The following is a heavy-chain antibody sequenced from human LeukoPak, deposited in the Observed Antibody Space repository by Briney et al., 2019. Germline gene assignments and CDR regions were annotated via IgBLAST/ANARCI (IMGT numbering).Heavy chain of an antibody. CDR2: IKSKTDGGTT. V-gene: IGHV3-15*01. Sequence: GGSLRLSCAASGFTFSNAWMSWVRQAPGKGPEWVGRIKSKTDGGTTDYAAPVKGRFTISRDDSKNTLYLQMSSLKTEDTAVYYCTTNDYDSSGYDYWGQGTLVTVSS. D-gene: IGHD3-22*01. CDR3: TTNDYDSSGYDY. J-gene: IGHJ4*02. CDR1: GFTFSNAW.